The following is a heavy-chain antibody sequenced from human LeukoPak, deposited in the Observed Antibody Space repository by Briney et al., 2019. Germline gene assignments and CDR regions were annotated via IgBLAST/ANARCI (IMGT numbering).Heavy chain of an antibody. J-gene: IGHJ6*02. V-gene: IGHV3-30*03. CDR2: ISYDGSNI. D-gene: IGHD2-2*01. Sequence: GGSLRLSCAASGFTFSSYAMSWVRQAPGKGLEWVSLISYDGSNIQYGDSVKGRFTISRDNSKNTLYLQMNSLRREDTAVYYCARDMPPEDVWGQGTTVTVSS. CDR3: ARDMPPEDV. CDR1: GFTFSSYA.